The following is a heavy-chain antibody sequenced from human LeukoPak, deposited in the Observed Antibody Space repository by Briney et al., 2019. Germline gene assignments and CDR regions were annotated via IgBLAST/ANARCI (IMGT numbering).Heavy chain of an antibody. J-gene: IGHJ5*02. CDR2: IRSKANSYAT. Sequence: GGSLRLSCAASGFTFSGSAMHWVRQASGKGLEWVGRIRSKANSYATAYAASVKGRFTISRDDSKNMAYLQMNSLKTEDTAVYYCTRNDDFWSGYSLTWGQGTLVTVSS. D-gene: IGHD3-3*01. V-gene: IGHV3-73*01. CDR3: TRNDDFWSGYSLT. CDR1: GFTFSGSA.